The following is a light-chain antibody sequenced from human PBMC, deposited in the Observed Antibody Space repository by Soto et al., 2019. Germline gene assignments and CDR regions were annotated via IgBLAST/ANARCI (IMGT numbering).Light chain of an antibody. CDR2: AAP. Sequence: AIRMTQSPSSFSASTGDRVTITCRASQGISSYLAWYQQKPGKAPKLLIYAAPTLQSGVPSRFSGSESGTDFTLTISCLQSEDFATYYCQQYYSYPRLTFGVGNKVEIK. J-gene: IGKJ4*01. V-gene: IGKV1-8*01. CDR3: QQYYSYPRLT. CDR1: QGISSY.